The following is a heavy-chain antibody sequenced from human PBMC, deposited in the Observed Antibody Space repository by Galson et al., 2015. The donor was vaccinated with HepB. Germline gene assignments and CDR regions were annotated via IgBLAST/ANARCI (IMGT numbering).Heavy chain of an antibody. V-gene: IGHV4-31*02. CDR2: IYYSGST. CDR3: ARVSTMVRGVIITSSTDAFDI. Sequence: LRLSCAASGFTFSSYAMSWVRQAPGKGLEWIGYIYYSGSTYYNPSLKSRVTISVDTSKNQFSLKLSSVTAADTAVYYCARVSTMVRGVIITSSTDAFDIWGQGTMVTVSS. D-gene: IGHD3-10*01. CDR1: GFTFSSYA. J-gene: IGHJ3*02.